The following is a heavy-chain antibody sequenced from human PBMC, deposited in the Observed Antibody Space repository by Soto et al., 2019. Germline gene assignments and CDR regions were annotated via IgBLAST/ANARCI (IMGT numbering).Heavy chain of an antibody. J-gene: IGHJ4*02. Sequence: PGGSLRLSCAASGFIFSSYSMNWVRQAPGKGLEWVSSISSSSYIYYADSVKGRFTISRDNAKNSLYLQMNSLRAEDTAVYYCARELSDPYFDYWGQGTLVTVSS. V-gene: IGHV3-21*01. D-gene: IGHD2-15*01. CDR1: GFIFSSYS. CDR3: ARELSDPYFDY. CDR2: ISSSSYI.